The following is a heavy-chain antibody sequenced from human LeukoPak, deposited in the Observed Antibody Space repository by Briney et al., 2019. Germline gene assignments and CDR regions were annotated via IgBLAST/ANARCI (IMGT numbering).Heavy chain of an antibody. D-gene: IGHD4-17*01. CDR1: GGSISSGDYY. Sequence: PSETLSLTCTVSGGSISSGDYYWSWIRQPPGKGLEWIGYIYYSGSTYYNPSLKSRVTISIDTSKNQFSLKLSSVTAADTAVYYCGAARGYGYWYFDLWGRGTLVTVSS. V-gene: IGHV4-30-4*02. J-gene: IGHJ2*01. CDR2: IYYSGST. CDR3: GAARGYGYWYFDL.